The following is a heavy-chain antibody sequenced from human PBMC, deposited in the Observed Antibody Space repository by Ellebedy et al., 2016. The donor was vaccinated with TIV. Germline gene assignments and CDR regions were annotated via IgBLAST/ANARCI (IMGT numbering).Heavy chain of an antibody. Sequence: GESLKISCAASGFTFSGYAMSWVRQAPGKGLEWVSTISNTGSRTYYADSVEGRFIISRDNSKKTLYLQTNSLRAEDTAVYYCAKGRGGGSDSSAPRYYFDYWGLGTLVTVSS. CDR1: GFTFSGYA. D-gene: IGHD3-22*01. CDR2: ISNTGSRT. V-gene: IGHV3-23*01. CDR3: AKGRGGGSDSSAPRYYFDY. J-gene: IGHJ4*02.